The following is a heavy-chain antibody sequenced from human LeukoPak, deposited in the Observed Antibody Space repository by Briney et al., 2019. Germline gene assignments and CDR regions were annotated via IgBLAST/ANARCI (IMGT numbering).Heavy chain of an antibody. CDR3: AVNWNYLPFFDY. D-gene: IGHD1-7*01. V-gene: IGHV1-2*02. J-gene: IGHJ4*02. Sequence: ASVKVSCKASGYTFSGYYMNWVRQAPGQGLEWMGWINPNSGGTNYAQKFQGRVTMTRDTSISTAYMELSRLRSDDTAVYYCAVNWNYLPFFDYWGQGTLVTVSS. CDR2: INPNSGGT. CDR1: GYTFSGYY.